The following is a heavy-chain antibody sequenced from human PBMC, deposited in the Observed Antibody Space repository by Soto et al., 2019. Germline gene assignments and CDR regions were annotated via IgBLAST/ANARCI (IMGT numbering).Heavy chain of an antibody. Sequence: GGSLNLSCAALGLTFSKAGINWARQAPGKGLEWVGRIKSKTDGGTTDYAAPVKGRFTISRDDSKNTLYLQMNSLKTEDTAVYYCSTDFPAFDWLLFLSGYWGQGTLVTVSS. CDR2: IKSKTDGGTT. CDR3: STDFPAFDWLLFLSGY. J-gene: IGHJ4*02. D-gene: IGHD3-9*01. CDR1: GLTFSKAG. V-gene: IGHV3-15*07.